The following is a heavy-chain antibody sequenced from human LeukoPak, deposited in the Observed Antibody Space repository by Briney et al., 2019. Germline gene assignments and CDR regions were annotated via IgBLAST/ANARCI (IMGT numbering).Heavy chain of an antibody. CDR2: INIYNGKT. CDR3: ATSHGEHQILYYFDS. J-gene: IGHJ4*02. CDR1: GGTFSSYA. Sequence: ASVKVSCKASGGTFSSYAISWVRQAPGQGLEWMGWINIYNGKTNYAQKLQGRVTMTTDTTASTAYMELRSLRSDDTAVYYCATSHGEHQILYYFDSWGQGTRVTVSS. D-gene: IGHD3-10*01. V-gene: IGHV1-18*01.